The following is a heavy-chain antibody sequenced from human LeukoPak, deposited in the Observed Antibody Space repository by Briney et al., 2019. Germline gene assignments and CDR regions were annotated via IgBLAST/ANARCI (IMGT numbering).Heavy chain of an antibody. J-gene: IGHJ2*01. CDR1: GYTFTSYG. CDR2: ISAYNGKT. CDR3: AREGYYYDSSGYYRSDWYFDL. D-gene: IGHD3-22*01. Sequence: ASVKVSCKASGYTFTSYGISWVRQAPGQGREWMGWISAYNGKTNYAQKLPGRVTMTTDTSTSTAYMGLRSLRSDDTAVYYCAREGYYYDSSGYYRSDWYFDLWGRGTLVTVSS. V-gene: IGHV1-18*01.